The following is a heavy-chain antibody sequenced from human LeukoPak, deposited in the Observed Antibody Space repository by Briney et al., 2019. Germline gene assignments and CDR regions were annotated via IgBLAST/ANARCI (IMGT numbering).Heavy chain of an antibody. CDR2: IYHSGST. Sequence: SETLSLTCAVSGGSISSGGYSWSWIRQPPGKGLEWIGYIYHSGSTYYNPSLKSRVTISVERSKNQFSLKLSSVTAADTAVYYCARDKSHCGGGSYYYYGMGVWGQGTTVTVSS. V-gene: IGHV4-30-2*01. CDR1: GGSISSGGYS. CDR3: ARDKSHCGGGSYYYYGMGV. D-gene: IGHD2-15*01. J-gene: IGHJ6*02.